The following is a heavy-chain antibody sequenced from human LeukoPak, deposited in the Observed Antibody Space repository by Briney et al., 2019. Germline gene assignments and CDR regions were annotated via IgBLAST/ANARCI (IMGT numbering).Heavy chain of an antibody. D-gene: IGHD4-17*01. CDR1: GFTFSSYG. J-gene: IGHJ3*02. CDR3: ARHFDYGDYEGAFDI. Sequence: GGSLRLSCAASGFTFSSYGMSWVRQAPGKGLEWVSYISSSGSTIYYADSVKGRFTISRDNAKNSLYLQMNSLRAEDTAVYYCARHFDYGDYEGAFDIWGQGTMVTVSS. CDR2: ISSSGSTI. V-gene: IGHV3-48*04.